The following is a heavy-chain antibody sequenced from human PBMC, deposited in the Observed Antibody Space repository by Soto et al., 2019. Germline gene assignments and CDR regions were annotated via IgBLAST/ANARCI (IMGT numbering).Heavy chain of an antibody. D-gene: IGHD2-2*02. CDR3: ARSRATAKYTAFFDY. V-gene: IGHV4-31*03. CDR2: IYYSGST. Sequence: ASETLSLTCTVSGGSISSGGYYWSWIRQHPGKGLEWIGYIYYSGSTYYNPSLKSRVTISVDTSKNQFSLKLSSVTAADTAVYYCARSRATAKYTAFFDYWGQGTLVTVSS. CDR1: GGSISSGGYY. J-gene: IGHJ4*02.